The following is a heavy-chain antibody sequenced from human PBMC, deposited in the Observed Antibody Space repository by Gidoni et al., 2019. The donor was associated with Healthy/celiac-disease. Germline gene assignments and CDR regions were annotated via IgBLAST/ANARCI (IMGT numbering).Heavy chain of an antibody. CDR2: VDPEDGET. CDR3: ATAPGDSEGLYYYYGRDV. D-gene: IGHD4-17*01. Sequence: EVQLVQSGAEVKKPGATVKISCKVSGYTFTDYYMHWVQQAPGKGLEWMGLVDPEDGETIYAEKFQGRVTITADTSTDTAYMELSSLRSEDTAVYYCATAPGDSEGLYYYYGRDVWGQGTTVTVSS. J-gene: IGHJ6*02. V-gene: IGHV1-69-2*01. CDR1: GYTFTDYY.